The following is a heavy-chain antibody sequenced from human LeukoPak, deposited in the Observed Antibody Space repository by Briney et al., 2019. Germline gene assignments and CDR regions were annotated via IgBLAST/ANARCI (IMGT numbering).Heavy chain of an antibody. CDR3: ASDSSGFY. D-gene: IGHD3-22*01. Sequence: GGSLRLSCAASGFTLSSYWMNWVRQAPGKGLEWVSSISSSSIYIYYADSVKGRFTISRDNPKNSLYLQMNSLRAEDTAVYYCASDSSGFYWGQGTLVTVSS. V-gene: IGHV3-21*01. CDR1: GFTLSSYW. CDR2: ISSSSIYI. J-gene: IGHJ4*02.